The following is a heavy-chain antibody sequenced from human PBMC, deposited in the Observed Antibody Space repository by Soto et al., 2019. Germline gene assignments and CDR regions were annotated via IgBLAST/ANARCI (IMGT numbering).Heavy chain of an antibody. Sequence: QITLKESGPTLVKPTQTLTLTCTFSGFSLSTSGVGVGWIRQPPGKALEWLALIYWDDDKRYSPSLKSRLTITKDTSKNQVVLKMTHMDPVDTATYYCAHSFLWFGELGEYYYYGMDVWGQGTTVTVSS. V-gene: IGHV2-5*02. J-gene: IGHJ6*02. CDR1: GFSLSTSGVG. CDR2: IYWDDDK. CDR3: AHSFLWFGELGEYYYYGMDV. D-gene: IGHD3-10*01.